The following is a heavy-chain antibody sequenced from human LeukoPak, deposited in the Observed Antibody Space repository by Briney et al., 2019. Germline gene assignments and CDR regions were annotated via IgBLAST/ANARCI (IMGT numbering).Heavy chain of an antibody. CDR1: GGSISSSSYY. J-gene: IGHJ4*02. D-gene: IGHD6-19*01. V-gene: IGHV4-39*07. CDR2: IYYSGST. Sequence: MTSETLSLTCTVSGGSISSSSYYWGWFRQPPGKGLEWLGRIYYSGSTYYHPSLKSRVTISVDTSKNQFSLKLSSVTAADAAVYYCARDVQWLYPNPMDYWGQGTLVTVSS. CDR3: ARDVQWLYPNPMDY.